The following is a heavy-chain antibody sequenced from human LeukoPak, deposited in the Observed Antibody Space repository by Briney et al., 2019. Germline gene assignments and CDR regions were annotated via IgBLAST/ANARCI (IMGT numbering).Heavy chain of an antibody. CDR3: ARRDSNLYYYMDV. Sequence: QEWVAVISYDGSNKYYADSVKGRFTISRDNSKNTLYLQMNSLRAEDTAVYYCARRDSNLYYYMDVWGKGTTVTVSS. CDR2: ISYDGSNK. V-gene: IGHV3-30*01. D-gene: IGHD4-11*01. J-gene: IGHJ6*03.